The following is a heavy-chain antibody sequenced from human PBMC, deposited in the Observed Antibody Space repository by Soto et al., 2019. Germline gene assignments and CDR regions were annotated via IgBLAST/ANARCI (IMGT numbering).Heavy chain of an antibody. CDR3: GRPPLYYFDSSAPTPWFDP. V-gene: IGHV1-69*13. J-gene: IGHJ5*02. CDR1: GGTFSSYA. D-gene: IGHD3-22*01. Sequence: SVKVSCKASGGTFSSYAISWVRQAPGQGLERMGGIIPIFGTANYAQKFQGRVTITADESTSTAYMELSSLRSEDTAVYYCGRPPLYYFDSSAPTPWFDPGAQGTLLPISS. CDR2: IIPIFGTA.